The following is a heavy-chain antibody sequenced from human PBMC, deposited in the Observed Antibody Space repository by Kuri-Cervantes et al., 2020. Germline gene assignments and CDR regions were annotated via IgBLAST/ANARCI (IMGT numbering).Heavy chain of an antibody. CDR3: ARDPLGGDYFDY. V-gene: IGHV3-33*08. Sequence: GESLKISCAASGFTFSSYAMSWVRQAPGKGLEWVAVIWYDGSNKYYADSVKGRFTISRDNSKNTLYLQMNSLRAEDTAVYYCARDPLGGDYFDYWGQGTLVTVSS. CDR1: GFTFSSYA. CDR2: IWYDGSNK. D-gene: IGHD3-16*01. J-gene: IGHJ4*02.